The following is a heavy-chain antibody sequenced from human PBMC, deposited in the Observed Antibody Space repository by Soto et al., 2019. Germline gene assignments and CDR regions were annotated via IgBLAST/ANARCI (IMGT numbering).Heavy chain of an antibody. CDR3: ARGPYCSSTSCYKDYYYYGMDV. J-gene: IGHJ6*02. CDR1: GYTFTSYG. D-gene: IGHD2-2*02. CDR2: ISAYNGNT. Sequence: ASVKVSCKASGYTFTSYGISWVRQAPGQGLEWMGWISAYNGNTNYAQKLQGRVTMTTDTSTSTAYMELRSLRSDDTAVYYCARGPYCSSTSCYKDYYYYGMDVWGQGTTVTVS. V-gene: IGHV1-18*04.